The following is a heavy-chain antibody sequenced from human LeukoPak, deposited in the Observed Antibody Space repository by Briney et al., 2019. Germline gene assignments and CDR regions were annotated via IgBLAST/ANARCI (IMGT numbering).Heavy chain of an antibody. J-gene: IGHJ4*02. CDR1: GYTFTSYG. Sequence: GAPVKVSCKASGYTFTSYGISWVRQAPGQGLEWMGWISAYNGNTNYAQKLQGRVTMTTDTSTSTAHMELRSLRSDDTAVYYCASSGYSYGYPIRYWGQGTLVTVSS. V-gene: IGHV1-18*01. CDR3: ASSGYSYGYPIRY. CDR2: ISAYNGNT. D-gene: IGHD5-18*01.